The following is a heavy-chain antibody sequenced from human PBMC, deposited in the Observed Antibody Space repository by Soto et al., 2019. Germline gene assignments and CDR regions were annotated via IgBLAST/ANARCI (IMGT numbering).Heavy chain of an antibody. CDR2: IYWDDDK. Sequence: QITLKESGPTLVKPTQTLTLTCTFSGFSLNTSGVGVGWIRQPPGKALEWLALIYWDDDKRYSPSLKSRLTITKDTSKNQVVLTMTNMDPVDTATYYCARAFGELLYAWDGFDPWGQGTLVTVSS. J-gene: IGHJ5*02. D-gene: IGHD3-10*01. CDR3: ARAFGELLYAWDGFDP. CDR1: GFSLNTSGVG. V-gene: IGHV2-5*02.